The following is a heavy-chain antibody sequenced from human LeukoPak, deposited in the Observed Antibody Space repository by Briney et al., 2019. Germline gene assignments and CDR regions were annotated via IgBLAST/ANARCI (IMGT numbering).Heavy chain of an antibody. V-gene: IGHV4-39*07. CDR3: AREYCSGGSCYQGGYYYMDV. CDR1: GGSISSSSYY. D-gene: IGHD2-15*01. J-gene: IGHJ6*03. CDR2: IYYSGST. Sequence: SDTLSLTCIVSGGSISSSSYYWGWIRQPPGKGLEWIGSIYYSGSTYYNPSLKSRVTISVDTSKNQFSLKLSSVTAADTAVYYCAREYCSGGSCYQGGYYYMDVWGKGTTVTVSS.